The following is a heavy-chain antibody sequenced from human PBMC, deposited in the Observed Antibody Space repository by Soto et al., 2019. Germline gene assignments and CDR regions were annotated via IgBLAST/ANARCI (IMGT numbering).Heavy chain of an antibody. J-gene: IGHJ4*02. CDR2: INPNSGDT. D-gene: IGHD6-19*01. CDR1: GYIFTGYY. CDR3: ATSRISIAVAGETEYYFDY. V-gene: IGHV1-2*04. Sequence: GASVKVSCKASGYIFTGYYMHWVRQAPGQGLEWMGWINPNSGDTNYTQKFQGWVTMTRDTSISTAYMELSRLRSDDTAVYYCATSRISIAVAGETEYYFDYWGQGPLVTVSS.